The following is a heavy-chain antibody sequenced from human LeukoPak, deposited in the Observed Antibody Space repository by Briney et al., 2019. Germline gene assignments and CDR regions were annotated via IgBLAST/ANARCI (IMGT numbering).Heavy chain of an antibody. J-gene: IGHJ4*02. D-gene: IGHD3-3*01. Sequence: PGGSLRLSCAASGFTFSSYAMHWVRHAPGKGLEWVAVISYDGSNKYYADSVKGRFTISRDNSKNTLYLQMNSLRAEDAAVYYCARVGKYYDVDYWGQGTLVTVSS. CDR2: ISYDGSNK. CDR3: ARVGKYYDVDY. V-gene: IGHV3-30-3*01. CDR1: GFTFSSYA.